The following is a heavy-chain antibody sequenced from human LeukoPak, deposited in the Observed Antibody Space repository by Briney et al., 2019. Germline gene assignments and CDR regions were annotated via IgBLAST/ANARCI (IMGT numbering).Heavy chain of an antibody. D-gene: IGHD3-10*01. CDR3: ARDNGGWFDT. CDR2: IKQGGREE. Sequence: GSLRLSCVASEFIFSDYWMSWVRQAPGKGLEWVANIKQGGREEKYVSSVKGRFAISRDDAKSTLYLQMDSLSGDDTAVYYCARDNGGWFDTWGRGTLVTLSS. J-gene: IGHJ5*02. V-gene: IGHV3-7*03. CDR1: EFIFSDYW.